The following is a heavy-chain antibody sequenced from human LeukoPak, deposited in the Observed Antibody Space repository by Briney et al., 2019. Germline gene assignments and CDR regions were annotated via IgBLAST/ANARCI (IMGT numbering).Heavy chain of an antibody. Sequence: SETLSLTCTVSGYSISSGYYWGWIRQPPGKGLEWTGEINHSGSTNYNPSLKSRVTISVDTSKNQFSLKLSSVTAADTAVYYCASEGDLQNPIAAAGLNWFDPWGQGTLVTVSS. J-gene: IGHJ5*02. CDR3: ASEGDLQNPIAAAGLNWFDP. D-gene: IGHD6-13*01. V-gene: IGHV4-38-2*02. CDR2: INHSGST. CDR1: GYSISSGYY.